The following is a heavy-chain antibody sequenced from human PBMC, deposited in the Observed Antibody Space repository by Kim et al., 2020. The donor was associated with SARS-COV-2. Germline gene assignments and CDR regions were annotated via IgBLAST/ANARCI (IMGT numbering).Heavy chain of an antibody. V-gene: IGHV3-7*04. J-gene: IGHJ4*02. CDR2: INQDGSQK. CDR3: ARGRGVDY. Sequence: GGSLRLSCAASGFTFGGNWMTWVRQAAGEGLEWVACINQDGSQKYYVDSAKGRFTISRDNSKNSVYLQMNNLRGEDTALYYCARGRGVDYWGQGTLVTVSS. CDR1: GFTFGGNW.